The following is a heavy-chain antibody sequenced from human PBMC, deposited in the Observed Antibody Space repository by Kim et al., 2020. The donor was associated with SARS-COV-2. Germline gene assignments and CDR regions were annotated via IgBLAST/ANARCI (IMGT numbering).Heavy chain of an antibody. Sequence: SPNPSLQRRVTRSLDTSRNQFSRRLSSVTAADTAVYYCTKPRAWGDTFDVWGQGTMVTVSS. J-gene: IGHJ3*01. V-gene: IGHV4-39*01. D-gene: IGHD7-27*01. CDR3: TKPRAWGDTFDV.